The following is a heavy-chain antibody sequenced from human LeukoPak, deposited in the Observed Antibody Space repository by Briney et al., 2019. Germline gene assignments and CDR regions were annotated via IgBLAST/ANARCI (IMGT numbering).Heavy chain of an antibody. CDR3: ARDGGRGYSGYDSPRTFYYYGMDV. V-gene: IGHV1-69*04. Sequence: SVKVSCKASGGTFSSYAFSWVRQAPGQGLEWMGRIIPILGIGNYAQKFQGRVTVTADKSTSTAYMELSSLRSEDTAVYYCARDGGRGYSGYDSPRTFYYYGMDVWGQGPRSPSP. D-gene: IGHD5-12*01. J-gene: IGHJ6*02. CDR2: IIPILGIG. CDR1: GGTFSSYA.